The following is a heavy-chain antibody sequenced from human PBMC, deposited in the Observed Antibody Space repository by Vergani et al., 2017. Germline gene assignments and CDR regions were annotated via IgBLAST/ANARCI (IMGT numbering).Heavy chain of an antibody. CDR1: GFTFSSYG. J-gene: IGHJ5*02. D-gene: IGHD2-15*01. V-gene: IGHV3-33*08. CDR2: ILYDGSNK. CDR3: ARDRGYCSGGSCYPNWFDP. Sequence: QVQLVESGGGVVQPGRSLRLSCAASGFTFSSYGMHWVRQAPGKGLEWVAVILYDGSNKYYADSLKGRFTISRDNSKNTLYLQMNSLRAEDTAVYYCARDRGYCSGGSCYPNWFDPWGQGTLVTVSS.